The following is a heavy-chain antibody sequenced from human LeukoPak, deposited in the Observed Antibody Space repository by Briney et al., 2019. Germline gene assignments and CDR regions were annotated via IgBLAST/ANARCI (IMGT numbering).Heavy chain of an antibody. CDR2: INWNGGST. Sequence: GGSLRLSCAASGFTFDDYGMSWVRQAPGKGLEWVSGINWNGGSTGYADSVKGRLTISRDNAKNSLYLQMNSLRAEDTALYYCAKGVEYSSSSDAFDIWGQGTMVTVSS. CDR3: AKGVEYSSSSDAFDI. J-gene: IGHJ3*02. V-gene: IGHV3-20*04. CDR1: GFTFDDYG. D-gene: IGHD6-6*01.